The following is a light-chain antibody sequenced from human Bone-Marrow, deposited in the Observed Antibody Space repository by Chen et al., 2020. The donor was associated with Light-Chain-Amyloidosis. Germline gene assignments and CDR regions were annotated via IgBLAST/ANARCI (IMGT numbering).Light chain of an antibody. J-gene: IGLJ3*02. CDR3: QVWDRSSDRPV. CDR1: HIGSTS. CDR2: DDS. Sequence: SSVLTQPSSVSAAPGQTATSACGGNHIGSTSVHWYQQTPGQAPLLVVYDDSDRPSGIPERLSGSNSGNTATLTISRVEAGDEADYYCQVWDRSSDRPVFGGGTKLTVL. V-gene: IGLV3-21*02.